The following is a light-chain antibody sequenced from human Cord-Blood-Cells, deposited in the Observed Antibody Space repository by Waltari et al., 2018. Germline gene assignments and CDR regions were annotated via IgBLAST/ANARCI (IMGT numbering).Light chain of an antibody. Sequence: DIVLTQSPATLSVSPGERATLSCRARQSVSSNLAWYQQKPGQAPRLLIYGASTRATGIPARCSGSGSGTEFTLTISSLQSEDFAVYYCQQYNNWPWTFGQGTKVEIK. J-gene: IGKJ1*01. CDR1: QSVSSN. CDR2: GAS. CDR3: QQYNNWPWT. V-gene: IGKV3-15*01.